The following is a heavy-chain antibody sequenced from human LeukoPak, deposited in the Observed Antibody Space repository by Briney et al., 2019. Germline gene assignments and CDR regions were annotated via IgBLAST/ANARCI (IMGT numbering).Heavy chain of an antibody. Sequence: SETLSLTCAVYGGSFSGYYWSWIRQPPGKGLEWIGEINHSGSTNYNPSLKSRVTISVDTSKNQFSLKLSSVTAADTAVYCCARWEPLWYAFDIWGQGTMVTVSS. CDR3: ARWEPLWYAFDI. J-gene: IGHJ3*02. D-gene: IGHD5-18*01. CDR1: GGSFSGYY. V-gene: IGHV4-34*01. CDR2: INHSGST.